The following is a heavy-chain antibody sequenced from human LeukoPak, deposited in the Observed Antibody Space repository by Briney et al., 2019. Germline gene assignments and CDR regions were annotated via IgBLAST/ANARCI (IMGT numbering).Heavy chain of an antibody. CDR2: IIPIFGTA. V-gene: IGHV1-69*13. J-gene: IGHJ4*02. CDR1: GGTFSSYA. D-gene: IGHD3-10*01. Sequence: ASVKVSCKASGGTFSSYAISWARQAPGQGLEWMGGIIPIFGTANYAQKFQGRVTITADESTSTAYMELSSLRSEDTAVYYCARGLIAYYYGSGSHHYFDYWGQGTLVTVSS. CDR3: ARGLIAYYYGSGSHHYFDY.